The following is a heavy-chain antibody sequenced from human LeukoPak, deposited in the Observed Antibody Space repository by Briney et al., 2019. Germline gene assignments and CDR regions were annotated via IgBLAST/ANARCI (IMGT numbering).Heavy chain of an antibody. CDR1: GYTFTSYY. CDR3: ARAARYCSGGSCYRMNLYYYYYYMDV. Sequence: ASVKVSCKASGYTFTSYYMHWVRQAPGQGLEWMGIINPSGGSTSYAQKFQGRVTMTRDMSTSTVYMELSSLRSEDTAVYYCARAARYCSGGSCYRMNLYYYYYYMDVWGKGTTVTVSS. CDR2: INPSGGST. J-gene: IGHJ6*03. D-gene: IGHD2-15*01. V-gene: IGHV1-46*01.